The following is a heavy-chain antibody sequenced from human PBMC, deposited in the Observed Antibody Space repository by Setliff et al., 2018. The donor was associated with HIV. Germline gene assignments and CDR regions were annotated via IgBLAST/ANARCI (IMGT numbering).Heavy chain of an antibody. Sequence: ASVKVSCKASGYTFTGYFIHWVRQAPGQGLEWMGRINPNSGGTNYAQKFQGRVTMTRDTSISTAHMELSRLRSDDTAVHYCATKVHWTNGVCLDAFDTWGQGTMVTVSS. CDR1: GYTFTGYF. J-gene: IGHJ3*02. V-gene: IGHV1-2*06. CDR2: INPNSGGT. D-gene: IGHD2-8*01. CDR3: ATKVHWTNGVCLDAFDT.